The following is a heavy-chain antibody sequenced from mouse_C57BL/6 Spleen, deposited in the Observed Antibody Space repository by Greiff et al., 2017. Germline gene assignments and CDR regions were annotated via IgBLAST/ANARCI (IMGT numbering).Heavy chain of an antibody. CDR2: IDPENGDT. CDR3: TRLHWFAY. V-gene: IGHV14-4*01. CDR1: GFNIKDDY. J-gene: IGHJ3*01. Sequence: EVQLQQPGAELVRPGASVKLSCTASGFNIKDDYMHWVKQRPEQGLEWIGWIDPENGDTEYASKFQGKATITADTSSNTAYLQLSSLTSEDTAVYYCTRLHWFAYWGQGTLVTVSA.